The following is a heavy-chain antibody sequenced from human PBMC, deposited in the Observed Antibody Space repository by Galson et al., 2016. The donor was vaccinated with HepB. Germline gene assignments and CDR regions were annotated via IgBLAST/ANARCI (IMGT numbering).Heavy chain of an antibody. J-gene: IGHJ6*03. D-gene: IGHD2-2*01. CDR3: VRLGTKDYYYYYLDV. CDR1: GGSISRNY. CDR2: MYYSGST. V-gene: IGHV4-59*01. Sequence: SETLSLTCTVSGGSISRNYWSWIRQPPGKGLEWIGYMYYSGSTNYNPSLKSRVTFSVDTSKNQFSLRLNSVTTADTAVYYCVRLGTKDYYYYYLDVWGKGTTVTVSS.